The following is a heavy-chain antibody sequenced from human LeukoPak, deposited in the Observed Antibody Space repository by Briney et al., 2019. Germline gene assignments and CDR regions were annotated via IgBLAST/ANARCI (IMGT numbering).Heavy chain of an antibody. CDR1: GGTFSSYA. CDR2: IIPIFGTA. D-gene: IGHD3-3*01. J-gene: IGHJ6*02. Sequence: SVKVSCKASGGTFSSYAISWVRQAPGQGLEWMGGIIPIFGTANYAQKFQGRVTITADESTSTAYMELSSLRSEDTAVYYCARDYDFWSGYSKTYYYYGMDVWGQGTTVTVSS. V-gene: IGHV1-69*13. CDR3: ARDYDFWSGYSKTYYYYGMDV.